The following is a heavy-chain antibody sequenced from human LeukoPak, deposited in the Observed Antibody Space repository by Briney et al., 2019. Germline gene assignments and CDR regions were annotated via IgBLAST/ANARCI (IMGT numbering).Heavy chain of an antibody. CDR3: ARSSSVLDAFDI. J-gene: IGHJ3*02. D-gene: IGHD6-13*01. Sequence: PGGSLRLSCAASGFTFSSYDMHWVRQATGKGLEWVSAIGTAGDTYYPGSVKGRFTISRENAKNSLYLQMNSLRAGDTAVYYCARSSSVLDAFDIWGQGTMVTVSS. CDR2: IGTAGDT. CDR1: GFTFSSYD. V-gene: IGHV3-13*01.